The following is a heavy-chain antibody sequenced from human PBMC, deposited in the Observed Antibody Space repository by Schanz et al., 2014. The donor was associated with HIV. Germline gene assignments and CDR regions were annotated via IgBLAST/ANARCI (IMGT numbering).Heavy chain of an antibody. CDR1: GYTFTNYG. D-gene: IGHD1-20*01. J-gene: IGHJ4*02. CDR3: AREGDGASVTGTSDY. CDR2: INTYYDKT. V-gene: IGHV1-18*01. Sequence: QIQLVQSGAEVKKPGGSVMLSCKASGYTFTNYGINWVRQAPGQGLEWMGWINTYYDKTKDAEKFQDRVTMTADTSTSTAYMELRSLRSDDTAMYYCAREGDGASVTGTSDYWGQGTLVTVSS.